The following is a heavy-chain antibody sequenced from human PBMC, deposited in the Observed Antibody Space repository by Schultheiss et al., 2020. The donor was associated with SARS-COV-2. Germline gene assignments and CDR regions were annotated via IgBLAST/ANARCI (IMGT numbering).Heavy chain of an antibody. V-gene: IGHV3-23*01. Sequence: GGSLRLSCAASGFTVSSNYMSWVRQAPGKGLEWVSAISGSGGSTYYADSVKGRFTISRDNAKNSLYLQMNSLRAEDTTVYYCARGNYNGMDVWGQGTTVTVSS. CDR3: ARGNYNGMDV. CDR1: GFTVSSNY. CDR2: ISGSGGST. J-gene: IGHJ6*02. D-gene: IGHD3-10*01.